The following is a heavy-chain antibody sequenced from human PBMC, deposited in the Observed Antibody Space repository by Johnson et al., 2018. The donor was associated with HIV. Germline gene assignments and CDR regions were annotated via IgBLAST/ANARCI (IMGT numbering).Heavy chain of an antibody. D-gene: IGHD3-10*01. J-gene: IGHJ3*02. V-gene: IGHV3-13*01. Sequence: VQLVESGGGLVQPGGSLRLSCAAPGFTFSSYDMPWVRQATGKGLEWVSAIGTAGNTYYSGSVKGRFTISRENAKNSLYLQMNSLRAGDTAVYYCAIDTHGEGAFDIWGQGTMVTVSS. CDR3: AIDTHGEGAFDI. CDR1: GFTFSSYD. CDR2: IGTAGNT.